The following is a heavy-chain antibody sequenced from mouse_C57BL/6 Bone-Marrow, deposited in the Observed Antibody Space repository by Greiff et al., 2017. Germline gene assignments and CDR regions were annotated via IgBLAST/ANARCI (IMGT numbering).Heavy chain of an antibody. CDR2: ISYDGSN. CDR1: GYSITSGYY. Sequence: EVQVVESGPGLVKPSQSLSLTCSVTGYSITSGYYWNWIRQFPGNKLEWMGYISYDGSNNYNPSLKNRISITRDTSKNQFFLKLNSVTTEDTATYYCARNPYYSNSGFAYWGQGTLVTVSA. J-gene: IGHJ3*01. V-gene: IGHV3-6*01. CDR3: ARNPYYSNSGFAY. D-gene: IGHD2-5*01.